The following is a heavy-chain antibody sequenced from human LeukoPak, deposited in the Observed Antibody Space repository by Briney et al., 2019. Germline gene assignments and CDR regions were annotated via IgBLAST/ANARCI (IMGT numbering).Heavy chain of an antibody. Sequence: GGSLRLSCAASGLTFSSYWMSWVRQAPGKGLEWVSNIKQDGSEKYYVDSVKGRFTISRDNSKNSLYLQMNSLRAEDTAVYYCARDGSGSYYNNWFDPWGQGTLVTVSS. V-gene: IGHV3-7*01. CDR2: IKQDGSEK. J-gene: IGHJ5*02. D-gene: IGHD3-10*01. CDR3: ARDGSGSYYNNWFDP. CDR1: GLTFSSYW.